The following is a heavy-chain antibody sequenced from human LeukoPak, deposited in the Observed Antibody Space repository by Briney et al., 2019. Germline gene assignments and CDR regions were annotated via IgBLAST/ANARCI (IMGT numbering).Heavy chain of an antibody. Sequence: PSETLSLTCTVSGGSISSYYWSWIRQPAGKGLEWIGRIYTSGSTNYNPSLKSRVTMSVDTSKNQFSLKLSSVTAADTAVYYCARDPAFGGRYFDWLPLDYWGQGTLVTVSS. J-gene: IGHJ4*02. CDR2: IYTSGST. D-gene: IGHD3-9*01. V-gene: IGHV4-4*07. CDR1: GGSISSYY. CDR3: ARDPAFGGRYFDWLPLDY.